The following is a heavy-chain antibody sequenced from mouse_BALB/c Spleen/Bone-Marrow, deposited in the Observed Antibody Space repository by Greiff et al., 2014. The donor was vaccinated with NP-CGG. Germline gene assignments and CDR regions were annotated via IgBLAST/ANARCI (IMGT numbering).Heavy chain of an antibody. V-gene: IGHV7-3*02. CDR1: GFTFTDYY. D-gene: IGHD2-12*01. CDR3: ARDINYDSYYWYCDV. Sequence: EVQLVESGGGLVQPGGSLRLSCATSGFTFTDYYMSWVRQPPGQALGWLGSIRNKAKGYTTEYSASVKGRFTISRDNSLSIVYLQMNTLRAEDSATYYCARDINYDSYYWYCDVWGAGTTVTVSS. J-gene: IGHJ1*01. CDR2: IRNKAKGYTT.